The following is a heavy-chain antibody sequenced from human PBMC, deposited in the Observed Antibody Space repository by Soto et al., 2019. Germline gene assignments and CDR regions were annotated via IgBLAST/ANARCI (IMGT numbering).Heavy chain of an antibody. CDR2: ISSSSSYI. V-gene: IGHV3-21*04. Sequence: VGSLRVSCAASGFTFSSYSMNWVRQAPVKVLEWVSSISSSSSYIYYADSVKGRFTISRDNSKNTLYLQMNSLRAEDTAVYYCARDRYRGSYPYYYYGMDVWGQGTTVTVSS. CDR3: ARDRYRGSYPYYYYGMDV. CDR1: GFTFSSYS. J-gene: IGHJ6*02. D-gene: IGHD1-26*01.